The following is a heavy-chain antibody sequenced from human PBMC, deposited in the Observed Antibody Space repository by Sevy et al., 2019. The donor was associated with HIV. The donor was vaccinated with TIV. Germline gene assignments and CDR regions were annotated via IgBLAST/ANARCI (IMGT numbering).Heavy chain of an antibody. CDR2: FKSKTDGGTT. D-gene: IGHD3-16*01. Sequence: GGSLRLSCAASGFIFSNYPIHWVRQAPGKGLEWVGHFKSKTDGGTTDYAAPVRGRFTISRDDSKNTLYLQMNSLKTEDTAVYYCTTGGSLFQHWGQGTLVTVSS. V-gene: IGHV3-15*01. CDR3: TTGGSLFQH. CDR1: GFIFSNYP. J-gene: IGHJ1*01.